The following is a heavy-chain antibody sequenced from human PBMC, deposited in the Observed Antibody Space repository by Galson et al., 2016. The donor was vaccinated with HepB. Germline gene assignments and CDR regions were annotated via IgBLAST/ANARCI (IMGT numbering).Heavy chain of an antibody. V-gene: IGHV3-30*18. Sequence: SLRLSCAASGFTFTTRGMHWVRQAPGKGLEWVAVISYDGSNKYYADSVKGRFTISRDNSKNTLYLQMNSLRADDMAVYYCAKGPTSYFYGMDVWGQGTTVTVSS. J-gene: IGHJ6*02. CDR2: ISYDGSNK. CDR1: GFTFTTRG. CDR3: AKGPTSYFYGMDV.